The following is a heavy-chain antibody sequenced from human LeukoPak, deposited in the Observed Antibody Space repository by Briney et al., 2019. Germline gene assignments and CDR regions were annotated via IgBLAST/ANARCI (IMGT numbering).Heavy chain of an antibody. CDR3: AKGHLDIVTTIFDY. V-gene: IGHV3-23*01. Sequence: PGGSLRLSCEASGFTFSTYAMSWVRQAPGKGLEWVSTIRGSDVSTYYADSVKGRVTISRDNSKNSRFLQMNSLRVEDTAVYYCAKGHLDIVTTIFDYWGQGTLVTVSS. CDR2: IRGSDVST. D-gene: IGHD5-12*01. CDR1: GFTFSTYA. J-gene: IGHJ4*02.